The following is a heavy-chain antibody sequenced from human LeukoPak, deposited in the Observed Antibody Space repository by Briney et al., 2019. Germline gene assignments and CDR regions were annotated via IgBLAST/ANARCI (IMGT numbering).Heavy chain of an antibody. CDR2: LKSDGSST. V-gene: IGHV3-74*01. D-gene: IGHD4-17*01. J-gene: IGHJ4*02. Sequence: QPGGSLRLSCAASGFIFSRYWMHWVRHAPGKGLVWVSRLKSDGSSTSYADSVKGRFTISRDNAKNTLYLQMNGLRAEDTAVYYCGRDFYGQVDSWGQGTLVTVSS. CDR1: GFIFSRYW. CDR3: GRDFYGQVDS.